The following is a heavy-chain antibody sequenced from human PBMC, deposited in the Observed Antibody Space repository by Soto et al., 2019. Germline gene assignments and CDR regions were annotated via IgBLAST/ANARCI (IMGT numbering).Heavy chain of an antibody. D-gene: IGHD3-10*01. CDR2: ISSTRSYI. Sequence: VQLVESGGGLVAPGGYLRLSCAASGFIFSSYSMHWVRQAPGKGLEWVSSISSTRSYIYYDDSVKGRFTISRDTAKNSLYLQMNSLRAENTAGYYCARYSFPEYGSGKDGFHYWGQGTLVTVSS. CDR3: ARYSFPEYGSGKDGFHY. CDR1: GFIFSSYS. V-gene: IGHV3-21*01. J-gene: IGHJ4*02.